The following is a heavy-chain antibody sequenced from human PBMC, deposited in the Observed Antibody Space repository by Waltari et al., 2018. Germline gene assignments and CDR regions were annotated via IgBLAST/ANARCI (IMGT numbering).Heavy chain of an antibody. Sequence: VQLVESGGGVVQPGRSLRLSCAASGFTFSSYGMQWVRQAPGRGLEWVAVIGDDGRNKYYADSVKGRFTIARDNSKNTLDLQMNSLRAEDTAVYYCARGEIVVVVAATEYFDYWGQGTLVTVSS. CDR3: ARGEIVVVVAATEYFDY. J-gene: IGHJ4*02. CDR2: IGDDGRNK. D-gene: IGHD2-15*01. V-gene: IGHV3-33*01. CDR1: GFTFSSYG.